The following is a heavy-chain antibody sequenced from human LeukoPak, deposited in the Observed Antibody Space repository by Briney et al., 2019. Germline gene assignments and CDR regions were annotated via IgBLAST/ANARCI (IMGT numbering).Heavy chain of an antibody. V-gene: IGHV3-21*01. D-gene: IGHD3-22*01. J-gene: IGHJ4*02. CDR1: GFTSSSYS. Sequence: PGGSLRLSCAASGFTSSSYSMNWVRQAPGKGLEWVSSISSSRSYIYYADSVKGRFTISRDNAKNSLYLQTNSLRAEDTAVYYCARGGGSSEGTYYYDSSGYLGYWGQGTLVTVSS. CDR3: ARGGGSSEGTYYYDSSGYLGY. CDR2: ISSSRSYI.